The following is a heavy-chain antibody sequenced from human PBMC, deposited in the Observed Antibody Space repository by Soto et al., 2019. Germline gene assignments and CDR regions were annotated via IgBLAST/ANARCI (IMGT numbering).Heavy chain of an antibody. CDR3: ATSTYCSSSTCYQWYGMDV. Sequence: ASVKVSCKASGYPFSNYAMHWVRQAPGQGLEWMGWINAGNGNSKYSQKFQGRVTITRDTSANTAYMELDSLRSEDTAVYYCATSTYCSSSTCYQWYGMDVWGQGTTVTVYS. V-gene: IGHV1-3*01. CDR1: GYPFSNYA. J-gene: IGHJ6*02. D-gene: IGHD2-2*01. CDR2: INAGNGNS.